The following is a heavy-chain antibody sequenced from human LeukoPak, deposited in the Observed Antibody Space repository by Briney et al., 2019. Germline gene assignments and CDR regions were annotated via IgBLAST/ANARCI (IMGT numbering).Heavy chain of an antibody. CDR3: ARGTVRGVIRLRYYYYYMDV. CDR2: IYYSGST. J-gene: IGHJ6*03. CDR1: GGSISSYY. D-gene: IGHD3-10*01. V-gene: IGHV4-59*01. Sequence: SETLSLTCTVSGGSISSYYWSWIRQPPGKGLEWIGYIYYSGSTNYNPSLKSRVTISVDTSKNQFSLKLSSVTAADTAVYYCARGTVRGVIRLRYYYYYMDVWGKGTTVTVSS.